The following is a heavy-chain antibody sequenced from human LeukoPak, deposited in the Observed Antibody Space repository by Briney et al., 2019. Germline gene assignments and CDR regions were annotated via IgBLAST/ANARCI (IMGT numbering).Heavy chain of an antibody. V-gene: IGHV1-2*02. CDR3: ARGGYSGYDLVY. D-gene: IGHD5-12*01. CDR1: AYTFTDYY. CDR2: INPDSGGT. J-gene: IGHJ4*02. Sequence: ASVRVSCRASAYTFTDYYIHWVRQVPGQGLEWMGWINPDSGGTSYAQKFQGRVTMTRDTSISTAYMELSRLRSDDTAVYYCARGGYSGYDLVYWGQGTLVTVSS.